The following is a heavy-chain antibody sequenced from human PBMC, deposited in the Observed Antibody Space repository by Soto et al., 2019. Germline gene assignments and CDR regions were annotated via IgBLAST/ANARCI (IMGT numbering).Heavy chain of an antibody. V-gene: IGHV3-23*01. D-gene: IGHD2-21*02. CDR2: ISGSGGST. J-gene: IGHJ5*02. Sequence: PGGSLRLSCAACGFTFSSYAMSWVRQAPGKGLEWVSAISGSGGSTYYADSVKGRFTISRDNSKNTLYLQMNSLRAEDTAVYYCAKGDATYCGGDCYFDPWGQGTLVTVSS. CDR1: GFTFSSYA. CDR3: AKGDATYCGGDCYFDP.